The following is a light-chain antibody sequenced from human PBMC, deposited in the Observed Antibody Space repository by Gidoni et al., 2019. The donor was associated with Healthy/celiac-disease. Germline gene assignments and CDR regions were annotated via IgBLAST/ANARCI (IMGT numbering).Light chain of an antibody. J-gene: IGLJ1*01. Sequence: QAVVTQEPSLTVSPGGTVTLTCGSSTGAVTSGHYPYWFQQKPGQAPRTLIYNTSNKHSWTPARFSGSLLGGKDALTLSGAQPEDEAEYYCLLSYSGARGVFGTGTKVTVL. CDR2: NTS. CDR3: LLSYSGARGV. CDR1: TGAVTSGHY. V-gene: IGLV7-46*01.